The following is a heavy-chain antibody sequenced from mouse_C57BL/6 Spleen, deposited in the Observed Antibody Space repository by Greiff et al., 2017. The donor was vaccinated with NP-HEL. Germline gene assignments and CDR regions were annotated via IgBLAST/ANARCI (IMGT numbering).Heavy chain of an antibody. CDR3: ARRDDPYAMDY. Sequence: VQRVESGPELVKPGASVKISCKASGYAFSSSWMNWVKQRPGKGLEWIGRIYPGDGDTNYNGKFKGKATLTADKSSSTAYMQLSSLTSEDSAVYFCARRDDPYAMDYWGQGTSVTVSS. CDR1: GYAFSSSW. CDR2: IYPGDGDT. V-gene: IGHV1-82*01. J-gene: IGHJ4*01.